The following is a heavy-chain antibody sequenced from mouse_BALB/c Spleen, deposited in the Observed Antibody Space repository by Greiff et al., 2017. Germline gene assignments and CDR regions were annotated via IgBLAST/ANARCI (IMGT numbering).Heavy chain of an antibody. J-gene: IGHJ1*01. Sequence: EVQLQQSGTVLARPGASVKMSCKASGYTFTSYWMHWVKQRPGQGLEWIGAIYPGNSDTSYNQKFKGKAKLTAVTSTSTAYMELSSLTNEDSAVYYCTTFYGSYWYFDVWGAGTTVTVSS. CDR3: TTFYGSYWYFDV. V-gene: IGHV1-5*01. CDR1: GYTFTSYW. D-gene: IGHD2-1*01. CDR2: IYPGNSDT.